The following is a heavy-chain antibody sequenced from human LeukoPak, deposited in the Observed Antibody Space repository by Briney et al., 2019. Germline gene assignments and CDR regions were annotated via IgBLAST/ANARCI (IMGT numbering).Heavy chain of an antibody. V-gene: IGHV3-7*01. CDR2: INQDGSVG. CDR3: SRSLDY. CDR1: GFSFSDYW. J-gene: IGHJ4*02. Sequence: PGGSLRLSCAASGFSFSDYWMDWVRQSPGKGMEWVANINQDGSVGYYADSVKGRFTISRDNAKNSLYLQMNKLRAEDTAVYYCSRSLDYWGQGALVTVSS.